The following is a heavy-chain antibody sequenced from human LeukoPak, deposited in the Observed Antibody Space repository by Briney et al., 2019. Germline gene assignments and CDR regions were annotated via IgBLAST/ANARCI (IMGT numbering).Heavy chain of an antibody. Sequence: SETRSLTCTASGGSISSHYWSWIRQPPGKGLEWIGHIYYSGSTNYNPSLKSRVTISVDTSKNQFSLKLSSVTAADTAVYYCARVIRFLEWLLYPPYYYYYMDVWGKGTTVTVSS. CDR1: GGSISSHY. CDR2: IYYSGST. V-gene: IGHV4-59*11. CDR3: ARVIRFLEWLLYPPYYYYYMDV. D-gene: IGHD3-3*01. J-gene: IGHJ6*03.